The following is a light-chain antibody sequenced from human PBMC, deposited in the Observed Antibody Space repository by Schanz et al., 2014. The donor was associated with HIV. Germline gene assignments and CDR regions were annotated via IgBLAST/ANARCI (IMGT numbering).Light chain of an antibody. Sequence: EIVLTQSPGSLSLSPGERATLSCRASQSVSSNLAWYQQKRGQVPRLLIYGASSRATGIPDRFSGSGSGTDFTLTISRLEPEDFAVYYCQQYSSPWTFGQGTKVEIK. CDR1: QSVSSN. CDR3: QQYSSPWT. J-gene: IGKJ1*01. CDR2: GAS. V-gene: IGKV3-20*01.